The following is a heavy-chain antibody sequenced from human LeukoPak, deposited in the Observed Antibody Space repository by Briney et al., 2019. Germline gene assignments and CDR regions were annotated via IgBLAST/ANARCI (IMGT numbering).Heavy chain of an antibody. CDR2: IDPSDSYT. CDR3: ARHVEAVTAWDY. Sequence: GESLRISCKGSGYSFTSYWISWVRQMPRKGLEWMGTIDPSDSYTNYSPSFQGHVTISADKSISTAYLQWSSLKASDTAMYYCARHVEAVTAWDYWGQGTLVTVSS. CDR1: GYSFTSYW. J-gene: IGHJ4*02. D-gene: IGHD2-21*02. V-gene: IGHV5-10-1*01.